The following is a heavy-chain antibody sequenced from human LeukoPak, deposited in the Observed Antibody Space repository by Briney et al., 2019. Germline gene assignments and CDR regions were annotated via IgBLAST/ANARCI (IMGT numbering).Heavy chain of an antibody. Sequence: SETLSLTCTVSGGSISSSSYYWGWIRQPPGKGLEWIGSIYYSGSTYYNPSLKSRVTISVDTSKNQFSLKLSSVTAADTAVYYCARGLGYDYVWGQWGQGTLVTVSS. V-gene: IGHV4-39*07. J-gene: IGHJ4*02. CDR1: GGSISSSSYY. CDR2: IYYSGST. CDR3: ARGLGYDYVWGQ. D-gene: IGHD3-16*01.